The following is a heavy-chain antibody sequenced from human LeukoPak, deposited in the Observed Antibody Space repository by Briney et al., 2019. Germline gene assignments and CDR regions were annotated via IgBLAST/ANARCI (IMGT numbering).Heavy chain of an antibody. CDR1: GFTFSSYE. V-gene: IGHV3-48*03. Sequence: GGSLRLSCAASGFTFSSYEMNWVRQAPGKGLEWVSYISSSGSTIYYADSVKGRFTISRDNAKNSLYLQMNSLRAEDTAVYYCARDRGDYDTLTGYYRYYYYGMDVWGKGTTVTVSS. J-gene: IGHJ6*04. D-gene: IGHD3-9*01. CDR2: ISSSGSTI. CDR3: ARDRGDYDTLTGYYRYYYYGMDV.